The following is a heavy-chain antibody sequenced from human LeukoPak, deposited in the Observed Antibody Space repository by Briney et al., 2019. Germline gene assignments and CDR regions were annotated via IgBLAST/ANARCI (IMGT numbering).Heavy chain of an antibody. J-gene: IGHJ4*02. Sequence: GRSLRLSCAASGFTFSSYWMSWVRQAPGKGLEWVANIKQDGSEKYYVDSVKDRFTISRDNTKNSLYLQMHSLRVEDTAVYYCARENYYGSGSSPGEFDYWGQGTLVTVSS. CDR2: IKQDGSEK. D-gene: IGHD3-10*01. CDR1: GFTFSSYW. V-gene: IGHV3-7*03. CDR3: ARENYYGSGSSPGEFDY.